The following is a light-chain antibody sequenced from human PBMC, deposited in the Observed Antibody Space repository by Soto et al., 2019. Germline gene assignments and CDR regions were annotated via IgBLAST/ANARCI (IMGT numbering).Light chain of an antibody. CDR3: QPYNNWPT. V-gene: IGKV3-15*01. Sequence: EIVMTQSPATLSVSPGERATLSCRASQSVSSNLAWYQQKPGQAPRLLIYGASTRATGIPARFSGSGSGTEFTLTLSSLPSEDFAVYYCQPYNNWPTFGQGTKVEIK. CDR2: GAS. J-gene: IGKJ1*01. CDR1: QSVSSN.